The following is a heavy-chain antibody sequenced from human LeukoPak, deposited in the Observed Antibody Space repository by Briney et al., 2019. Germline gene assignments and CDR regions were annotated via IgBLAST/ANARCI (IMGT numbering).Heavy chain of an antibody. J-gene: IGHJ4*02. CDR2: ISGSGGST. D-gene: IGHD2-21*01. V-gene: IGHV3-23*01. CDR3: AKRGVVIRVILVGFHKEAYYFDS. Sequence: PGGSLRLSCEVSGITLSNYGMSWVRQAPGKGLEWVAGISGSGGSTNYADSVKSRFTISRDNPKNTLYLQMNSLRAEDTAVYFCAKRGVVIRVILVGFHKEAYYFDSWGQGALVTVS. CDR1: GITLSNYG.